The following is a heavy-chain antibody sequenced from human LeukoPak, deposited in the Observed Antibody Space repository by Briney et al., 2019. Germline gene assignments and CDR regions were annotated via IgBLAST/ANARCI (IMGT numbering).Heavy chain of an antibody. Sequence: GGSLRLSCAASGFTFKDYWMSWVRQAPGKGPEWVANINKEGNEEHFVDSVKGRFTISRNNAKNSLYLQMNSLRAEDTAVYYCASSGLWFGEFDYWGQGTLVTVSS. CDR1: GFTFKDYW. J-gene: IGHJ4*02. CDR2: INKEGNEE. D-gene: IGHD3-10*01. V-gene: IGHV3-7*01. CDR3: ASSGLWFGEFDY.